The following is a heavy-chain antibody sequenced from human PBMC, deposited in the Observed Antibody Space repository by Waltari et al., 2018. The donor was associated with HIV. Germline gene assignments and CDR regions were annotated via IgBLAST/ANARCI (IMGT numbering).Heavy chain of an antibody. D-gene: IGHD3-10*01. CDR2: FDPEDDET. Sequence: QVQLVQSGAEVKKPGASVKVSCKVSGYTLNELYMHWVRQAPGKGLELMENFDPEDDETIYAQKFQGRITMTEDTSSDTAYMELSSLTSGDTAVYYCATDFSGMVRAYSYYSLDVWGQGTTVTVSS. CDR3: ATDFSGMVRAYSYYSLDV. J-gene: IGHJ6*02. CDR1: GYTLNELY. V-gene: IGHV1-24*01.